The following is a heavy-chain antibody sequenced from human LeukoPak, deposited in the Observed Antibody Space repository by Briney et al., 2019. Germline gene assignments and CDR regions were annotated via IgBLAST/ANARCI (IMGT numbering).Heavy chain of an antibody. D-gene: IGHD6-6*01. CDR3: EKRAGRPAVYFVC. V-gene: IGHV3-23*01. Sequence: GGSLRLSCTASGFTLSSYARSWARQAPGKGLEWVSTVTVSGGGTYYGASVKGRFTISRDNSKNTLYLQMNSLRAEDTAVYYGEKRAGRPAVYFVCWSRGTLVTISS. J-gene: IGHJ4*02. CDR1: GFTLSSYA. CDR2: VTVSGGGT.